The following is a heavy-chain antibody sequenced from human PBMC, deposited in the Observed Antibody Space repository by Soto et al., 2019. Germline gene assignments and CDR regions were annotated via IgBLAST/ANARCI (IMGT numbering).Heavy chain of an antibody. V-gene: IGHV3-30*18. D-gene: IGHD2-2*03. CDR2: ILYDGSNK. Sequence: GGSLRLSCAASGFTFNNFAMHWVRQAPGKGLEWVALILYDGSNKFYADSVKGRFTISRDNSKNTLYLQMNNLRAGDTAVYYCAKMDATKTFDYWGQGTLVTVSS. CDR3: AKMDATKTFDY. CDR1: GFTFNNFA. J-gene: IGHJ4*02.